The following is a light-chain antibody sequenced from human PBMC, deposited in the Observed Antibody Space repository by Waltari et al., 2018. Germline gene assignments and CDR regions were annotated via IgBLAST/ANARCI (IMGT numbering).Light chain of an antibody. CDR3: QQYDNWPYT. J-gene: IGKJ2*01. CDR1: RSVNSK. V-gene: IGKV3D-15*01. CDR2: AAA. Sequence: EIVMTQSPGTLSVSPGERATLSCRASRSVNSKLVWYQQKPGQAPRLLINAAATRGTGIPARFRGSGSGTEFTLTTNSLQSGDFAVDYCQQYDNWPYTFGQGTKLEIK.